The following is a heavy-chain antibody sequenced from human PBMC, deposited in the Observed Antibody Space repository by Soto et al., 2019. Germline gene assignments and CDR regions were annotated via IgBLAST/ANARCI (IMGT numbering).Heavy chain of an antibody. CDR2: IYYSGST. CDR3: ARDANYYDSSGYYYVPMDV. CDR1: GVSISSYY. D-gene: IGHD3-22*01. Sequence: SETLSLTCTVSGVSISSYYWSWIRQPPGKGLEWIGYIYYSGSTNYNPSLKSRVTISVDTSKNQFSLKLSSVTAADTAVYYCARDANYYDSSGYYYVPMDVWGQGTTVTVSS. J-gene: IGHJ6*02. V-gene: IGHV4-59*01.